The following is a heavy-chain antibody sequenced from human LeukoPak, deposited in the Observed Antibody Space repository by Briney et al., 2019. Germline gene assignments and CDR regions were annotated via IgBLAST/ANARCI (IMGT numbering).Heavy chain of an antibody. CDR1: GFSFSNYG. CDR2: MQYDGSVE. J-gene: IGHJ4*02. V-gene: IGHV3-30*02. D-gene: IGHD1-26*01. Sequence: QSGGSLRLSCVASGFSFSNYGTHWVRQAPGKGLEWVTFMQYDGSVEFYADSVKGRFTISRDNSKNTLYLQMNSLRAEDTAVYYCAKDLDLHWWELLYWGQGTLVTVSS. CDR3: AKDLDLHWWELLY.